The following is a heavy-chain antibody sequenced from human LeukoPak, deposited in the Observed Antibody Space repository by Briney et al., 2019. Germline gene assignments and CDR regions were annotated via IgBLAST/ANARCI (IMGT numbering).Heavy chain of an antibody. CDR1: GGTFSSYA. V-gene: IGHV1-69*04. Sequence: SVKVSCKASGGTFSSYAISWVRQAPGQGLEWMGRIIPILGIANYAQKFQGRVTITADKSTSTAYMELSSLRSGDTAVYYCAIPGIANYGDFDYWGQGTLVTVSS. CDR3: AIPGIANYGDFDY. J-gene: IGHJ4*02. CDR2: IIPILGIA. D-gene: IGHD6-13*01.